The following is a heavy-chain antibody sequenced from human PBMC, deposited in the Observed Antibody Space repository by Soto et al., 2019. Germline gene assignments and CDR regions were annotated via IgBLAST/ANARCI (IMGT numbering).Heavy chain of an antibody. V-gene: IGHV3-23*01. Sequence: EVQLLESGGGMVQPGGSLRVSCAASGFTFRNFVMSWVRQAPGKGLEWVSAIRGTGGETFYADSVKGRFTISRDNSKNTLYLQMNSRRDEDTALYFWAQDRGWGVVSPSHDYWGQGTLVTVSS. CDR2: IRGTGGET. J-gene: IGHJ4*02. CDR1: GFTFRNFV. D-gene: IGHD2-21*01. CDR3: AQDRGWGVVSPSHDY.